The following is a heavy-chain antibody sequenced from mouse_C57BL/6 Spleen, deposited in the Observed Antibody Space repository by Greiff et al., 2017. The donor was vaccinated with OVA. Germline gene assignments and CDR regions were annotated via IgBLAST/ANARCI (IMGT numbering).Heavy chain of an antibody. J-gene: IGHJ3*01. CDR2: IYPGSGST. D-gene: IGHD6-1*01. CDR3: ARSATGYNCDGMAY. CDR1: GFTFTSYG. Sequence: VQLLQPGAELVKPGDSLKMSCKASGFTFTSYGITWVRQSPGKGLEWIGDIYPGSGSTNYNEKFKSKATLTVDTSDSTAYMQLSSLTSEDSAVTYCARSATGYNCDGMAYWGQGTLVTVSA. V-gene: IGHV1-55*01.